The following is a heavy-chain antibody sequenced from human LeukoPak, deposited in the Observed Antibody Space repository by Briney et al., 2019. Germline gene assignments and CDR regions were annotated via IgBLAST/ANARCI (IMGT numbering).Heavy chain of an antibody. J-gene: IGHJ5*02. CDR2: MNPNSGNT. Sequence: ASVKVSCKASGYTFTSNDINWVRQATGQGLEWMGWMNPNSGNTGYAQKFQGRVTMTRNTSINTAYMELSSLRSEDTAVYYCARTRGLGPGGFFDLWGQGTLVPVSS. CDR1: GYTFTSND. V-gene: IGHV1-8*01. D-gene: IGHD3-10*01. CDR3: ARTRGLGPGGFFDL.